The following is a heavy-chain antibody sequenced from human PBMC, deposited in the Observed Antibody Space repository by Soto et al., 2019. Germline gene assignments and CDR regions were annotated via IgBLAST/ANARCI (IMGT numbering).Heavy chain of an antibody. CDR3: ARGLTMLRGVMDS. CDR2: IYYTGGA. J-gene: IGHJ4*02. CDR1: GGSISSGGDY. V-gene: IGHV4-31*03. D-gene: IGHD3-10*01. Sequence: QVQLQESGPGLLKPSETLSLNCIVSGGSISSGGDYWSWIRQRPGKGLEWIGYIYYTGGAYYNPSLKSRLTLSVDTAKSQFSLQLTSVTAADTAVYFCARGLTMLRGVMDSWGQGTLVTVSS.